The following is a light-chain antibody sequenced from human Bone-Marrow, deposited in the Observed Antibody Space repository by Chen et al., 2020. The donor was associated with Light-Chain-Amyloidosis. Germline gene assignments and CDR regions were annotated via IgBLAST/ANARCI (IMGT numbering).Light chain of an antibody. CDR1: DLPTKY. V-gene: IGLV3-25*03. Sequence: SYELTQPPSVTVSPGQTARITCSGDDLPTKYAYWYQQKPGQAPVLVIHRDTERPSGISERFSGSSSGITATLTISGVQAEDEADYHCQSADSSGTYEVIFGVGTKLTV. J-gene: IGLJ2*01. CDR3: QSADSSGTYEVI. CDR2: RDT.